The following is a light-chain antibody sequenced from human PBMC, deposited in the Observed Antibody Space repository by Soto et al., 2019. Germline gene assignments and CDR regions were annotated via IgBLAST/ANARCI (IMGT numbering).Light chain of an antibody. CDR3: CSSLGDYTPNWV. CDR2: DVN. CDR1: TNDVGGYNY. Sequence: QSALTQPRSVSGSPGQSVTIFCTGTTNDVGGYNYVSWYQQHPVKAPKLMIFDVNKRPSGVPDRFSGSKSGNKASLTISGLQAADEGDYYCCSSLGDYTPNWVFGGGTQLTVL. J-gene: IGLJ3*02. V-gene: IGLV2-11*01.